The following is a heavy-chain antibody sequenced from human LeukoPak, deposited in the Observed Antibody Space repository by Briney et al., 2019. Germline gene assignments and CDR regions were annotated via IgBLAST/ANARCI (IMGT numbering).Heavy chain of an antibody. CDR2: IYYSGST. CDR3: AGGGLYPSYMDV. V-gene: IGHV4-30-4*08. Sequence: SETLSLTCTVSGGSISSGDYYWSWIRQPPGKGLEWIGYIYYSGSTYYNPSLKRRVTISVDTSQNQFSLKLSSVTAADTAVYYCAGGGLYPSYMDVWGKGTTVTVSS. CDR1: GGSISSGDYY. D-gene: IGHD3-16*01. J-gene: IGHJ6*03.